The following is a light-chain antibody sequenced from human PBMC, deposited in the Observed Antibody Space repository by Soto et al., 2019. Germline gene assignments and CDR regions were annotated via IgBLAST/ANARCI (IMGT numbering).Light chain of an antibody. V-gene: IGKV3-15*01. Sequence: EIVMTQSPATLSLSPGERATLSCRARQSGSSNLACYPQKYGQAPRLLIYGASTRATGIPARFSGSGSGTEVTLTISSLQAEDFAVYYCQQYNSWPPWTFGQGTKVEIK. CDR3: QQYNSWPPWT. J-gene: IGKJ1*01. CDR1: QSGSSN. CDR2: GAS.